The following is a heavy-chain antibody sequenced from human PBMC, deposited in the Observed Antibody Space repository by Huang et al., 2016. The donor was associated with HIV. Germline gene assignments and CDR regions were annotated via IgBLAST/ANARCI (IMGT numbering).Heavy chain of an antibody. D-gene: IGHD4-17*01. J-gene: IGHJ3*02. CDR2: LYPGDSDS. V-gene: IGHV5-51*01. CDR3: ARPRRTEYGDPWDAFDI. Sequence: ELQLVQSGAEVKKPGESLTIACKGSGYSFNNYWVAWVRQMPGKGLEWRAMLYPGDSDSRYSPSFQGQVSISADKSINTVYLHWGSLKASDTATYYCARPRRTEYGDPWDAFDIWGQGTMVTVSS. CDR1: GYSFNNYW.